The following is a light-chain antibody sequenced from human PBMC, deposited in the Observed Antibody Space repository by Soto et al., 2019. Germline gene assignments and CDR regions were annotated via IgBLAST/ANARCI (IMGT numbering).Light chain of an antibody. CDR3: SSYAGISTLVV. J-gene: IGLJ2*01. CDR2: EAN. V-gene: IGLV2-23*01. Sequence: QSALTQAASVSGSPGQSITISCTGTSSDVGSYNLDSWYQQHPGTAPKLIIYEANKRPSGLSTRFSGSKSGNTASLTISGLQAEDEADYFCSSYAGISTLVVFGGGTKLTVL. CDR1: SSDVGSYNL.